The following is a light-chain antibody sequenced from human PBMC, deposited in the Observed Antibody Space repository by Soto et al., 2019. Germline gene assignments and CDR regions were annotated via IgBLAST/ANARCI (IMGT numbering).Light chain of an antibody. Sequence: QSVLTQPPSMSAAPGQKVTISCSGSSSNIANNYVSWYQQLPGTAPKLLIYENNKRPSGIPDRFSGSKSGTSATLGITGLQTGDEADYYCGTWDSSLSAWVFGGGTKLTVL. CDR2: ENN. J-gene: IGLJ3*02. V-gene: IGLV1-51*02. CDR1: SSNIANNY. CDR3: GTWDSSLSAWV.